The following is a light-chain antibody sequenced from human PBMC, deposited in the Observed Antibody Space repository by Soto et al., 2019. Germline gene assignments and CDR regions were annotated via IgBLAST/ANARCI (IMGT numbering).Light chain of an antibody. CDR1: SSNIGSTY. J-gene: IGLJ2*01. CDR2: DNN. CDR3: AAWDTSLHALI. Sequence: QSVLPQPPAESAAPGQMVTISCSGTSSNIGSTYVSWYQHLPGTAPKLLIYDNNKRPSGIPARFSGSKSGTSATLGITGLQTGDEADYYCAAWDTSLHALILGGGTQLTVL. V-gene: IGLV1-51*01.